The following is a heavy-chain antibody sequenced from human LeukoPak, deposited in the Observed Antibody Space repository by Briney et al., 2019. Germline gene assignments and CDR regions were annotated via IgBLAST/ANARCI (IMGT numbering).Heavy chain of an antibody. Sequence: SQTLSLTCTVSGGSIGIGSYYWSWIRQPAGKGLEWIGRIYTSGSTNYNPSLKSRVTISVDTSKNQFSLKLSSVTAADTAVYYCARGRAARPGNWFDPWGQGTLVTVSS. J-gene: IGHJ5*02. V-gene: IGHV4-61*02. CDR2: IYTSGST. CDR1: GGSIGIGSYY. D-gene: IGHD6-6*01. CDR3: ARGRAARPGNWFDP.